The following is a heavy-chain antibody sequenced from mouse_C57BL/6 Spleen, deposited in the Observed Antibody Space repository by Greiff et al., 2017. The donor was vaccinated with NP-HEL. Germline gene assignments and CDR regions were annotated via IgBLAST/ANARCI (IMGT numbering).Heavy chain of an antibody. CDR2: INYDGSST. V-gene: IGHV5-16*01. CDR1: GFTLSDYY. D-gene: IGHD3-2*02. Sequence: VQLKESEGGLVQPGSSMKLSCTASGFTLSDYYMAWVRQVPEKGLEWVANINYDGSSTYYLDSLKSRFIISRDNAKNILYLQMSSLKSEDTATYYCARGGSSGSYFDYWGQGTTLTVSS. CDR3: ARGGSSGSYFDY. J-gene: IGHJ2*01.